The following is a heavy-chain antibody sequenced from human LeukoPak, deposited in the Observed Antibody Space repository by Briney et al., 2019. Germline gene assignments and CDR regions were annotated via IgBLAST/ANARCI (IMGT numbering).Heavy chain of an antibody. CDR3: AKLPSSGWYYFDY. CDR1: GFTFSTYG. Sequence: GGSLRLSCAASGFTFSTYGMHWVRQAPGKGLEWVAVIWYDGSNRNYADSVKGRFTISRDNSKNTLYLQMNSLRAEDTAVYYCAKLPSSGWYYFDYWGQGTLVTVSS. CDR2: IWYDGSNR. V-gene: IGHV3-33*06. D-gene: IGHD6-19*01. J-gene: IGHJ4*02.